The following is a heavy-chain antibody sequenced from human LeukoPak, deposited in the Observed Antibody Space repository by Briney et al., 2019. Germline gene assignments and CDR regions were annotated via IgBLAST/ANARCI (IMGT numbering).Heavy chain of an antibody. V-gene: IGHV3-23*01. CDR1: GFTFSSYA. CDR3: AKDRIRSSSARTLDY. D-gene: IGHD6-6*01. J-gene: IGHJ4*02. CDR2: ISGSGGST. Sequence: PGGSLRLSCAASGFTFSSYAMSWVRQAPGKGLEWVSAISGSGGSTHYADSVKGRFTISRDNSKNTLYLQMNSLRAEDTAVYYCAKDRIRSSSARTLDYWGQGTLVTVSS.